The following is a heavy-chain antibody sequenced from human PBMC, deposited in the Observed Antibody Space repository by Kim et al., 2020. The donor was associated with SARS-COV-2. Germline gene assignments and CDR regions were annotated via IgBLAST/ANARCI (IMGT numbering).Heavy chain of an antibody. V-gene: IGHV3-23*01. D-gene: IGHD3-10*01. CDR3: AKDRLAMVRGVIASWNWFDP. Sequence: GGSLRLSCAASGFTFSSYAMSWVRQAPGKGLEWVSAISGSGGSTYYADSVKGRFTISRDNSKNTLYLQMNSLRAEDTAVYYCAKDRLAMVRGVIASWNWFDPWGQGTLVTVSS. CDR1: GFTFSSYA. CDR2: ISGSGGST. J-gene: IGHJ5*02.